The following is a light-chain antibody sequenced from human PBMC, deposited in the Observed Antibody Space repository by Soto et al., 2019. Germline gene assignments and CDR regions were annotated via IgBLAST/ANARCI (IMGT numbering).Light chain of an antibody. Sequence: EIVMTQSPATLSLSPGERATVSCRASESVNNNLAWYQHKSGQAPMLLVYFESTRATGIPARFSGSGSGTEFTLTICRLQPEDFAVYYCQQYSKSPLTFGGGTKVET. CDR1: ESVNNN. J-gene: IGKJ4*01. CDR3: QQYSKSPLT. CDR2: FES. V-gene: IGKV3-15*01.